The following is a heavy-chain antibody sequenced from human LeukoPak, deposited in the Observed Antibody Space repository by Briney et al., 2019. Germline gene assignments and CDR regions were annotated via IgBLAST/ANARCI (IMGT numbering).Heavy chain of an antibody. CDR1: GYRFGTHW. Sequence: GQPLKISCQASGYRFGTHWIAWVRQVPGKGLEWMGLIYPIDSDTIYSPSFQGQVSISADTSTDTAYLQWPSLKASDTAMYFCARSWSIVPNAKGGHVFDTWGQGTMVTVS. CDR3: ARSWSIVPNAKGGHVFDT. CDR2: IYPIDSDT. J-gene: IGHJ3*02. D-gene: IGHD2-21*01. V-gene: IGHV5-51*01.